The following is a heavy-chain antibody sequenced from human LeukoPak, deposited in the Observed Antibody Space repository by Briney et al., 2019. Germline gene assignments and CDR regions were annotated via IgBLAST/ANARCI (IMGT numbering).Heavy chain of an antibody. J-gene: IGHJ4*02. CDR2: ISYDGSNK. V-gene: IGHV3-30-3*01. CDR1: GLTFSSYA. D-gene: IGHD2-2*01. CDR3: ARDMGYCSSTSCYFFDY. Sequence: GGPLRLSCAASGLTFSSYAMHWVRQAPGKGLEWVAVISYDGSNKYYADSVKGRFTISRDNSKNTLYLQMNSLRAEDTAVYYCARDMGYCSSTSCYFFDYWGQGTLVTVSS.